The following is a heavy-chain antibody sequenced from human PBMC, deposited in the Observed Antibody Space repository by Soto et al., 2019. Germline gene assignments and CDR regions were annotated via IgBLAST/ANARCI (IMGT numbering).Heavy chain of an antibody. D-gene: IGHD2-2*01. CDR1: GFTFSSYW. J-gene: IGHJ4*02. V-gene: IGHV3-74*01. CDR2: IKSDGTST. Sequence: EVQLVESGGGLVQPGGSLRLSYAASGFTFSSYWMHWVRQVPGKRLVWVSRIKSDGTSTDYADSVKGRFTISRDNAKNRLYLQMNSLRVEDTAVYYCVRDRSTCKDYRGQGTLVTVSS. CDR3: VRDRSTCKDY.